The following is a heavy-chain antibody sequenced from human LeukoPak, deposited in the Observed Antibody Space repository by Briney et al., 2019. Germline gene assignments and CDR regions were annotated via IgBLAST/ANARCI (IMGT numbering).Heavy chain of an antibody. V-gene: IGHV1-8*01. CDR3: ARPRTIWTTVTPTFGY. D-gene: IGHD4-17*01. CDR2: MNPNSGNT. CDR1: GYTFTSYD. Sequence: ASVKVSCKASGYTFTSYDINWVRQATGQGLEWMGWMNPNSGNTGYAQKFQGRVTMTRDTSISTAYMELSRLRSDDTAVYYCARPRTIWTTVTPTFGYWGQGTLVTVSS. J-gene: IGHJ4*02.